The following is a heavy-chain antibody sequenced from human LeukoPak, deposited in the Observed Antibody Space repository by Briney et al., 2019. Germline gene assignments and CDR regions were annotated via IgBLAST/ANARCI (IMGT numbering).Heavy chain of an antibody. D-gene: IGHD3-10*01. CDR2: ISACNGKT. Sequence: GASVKVSCKASGYTFTSYAIAWVRQAPGQGLEWMGWISACNGKTNYAQKFRGRVTMTTDTSTNTGYMELRSLSSDDTAVYFCARDQLRYYGSYGSDNYYSDMDFWGQGTTVTVS. V-gene: IGHV1-18*01. J-gene: IGHJ6*02. CDR1: GYTFTSYA. CDR3: ARDQLRYYGSYGSDNYYSDMDF.